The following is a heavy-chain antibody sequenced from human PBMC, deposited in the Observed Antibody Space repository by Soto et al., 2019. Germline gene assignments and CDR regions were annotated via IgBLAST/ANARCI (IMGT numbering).Heavy chain of an antibody. CDR3: ARGSYYSGWV. D-gene: IGHD6-19*01. CDR1: GDSVSSTSTA. V-gene: IGHV6-1*01. J-gene: IGHJ4*02. Sequence: QVQLQQSGPGLVQPSQTLSLTCAISGDSVSSTSTAWSWIRQSPSRGLEWLGRTYYRSKWYSDYAVSVKSRITLNPDTSKNQFSLQLKSVTPEDTAVYYCARGSYYSGWVWGQGTLVTVSS. CDR2: TYYRSKWYS.